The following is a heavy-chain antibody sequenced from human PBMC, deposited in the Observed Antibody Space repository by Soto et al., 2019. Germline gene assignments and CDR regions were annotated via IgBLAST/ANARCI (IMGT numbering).Heavy chain of an antibody. J-gene: IGHJ4*02. CDR2: IIPIFGTA. D-gene: IGHD3-10*01. Sequence: QVQLVQSGAEVKKPGSSVKVSCKASGGTFSSYAISWVRQAPGQGLEWMGGIIPIFGTANYAQKFQGRVTITADESTSTADMELSSLRSEDTAVYYCASDSRVQYRNPLDYWGQGTLVTVSS. CDR1: GGTFSSYA. V-gene: IGHV1-69*01. CDR3: ASDSRVQYRNPLDY.